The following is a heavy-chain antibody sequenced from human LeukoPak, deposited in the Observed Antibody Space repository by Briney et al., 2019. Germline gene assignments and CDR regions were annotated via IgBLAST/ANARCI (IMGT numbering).Heavy chain of an antibody. CDR3: ASGYSSGWYRYYFDY. Sequence: ASVKVSCKVSGYTLTELSMHWVRQAPGKGLEWMGGFDPEDGETIYAQKFQGRVTMTEDTSTDTAYMELSSLRSEDTAVYYCASGYSSGWYRYYFDYWGQGTLVTVSS. CDR1: GYTLTELS. CDR2: FDPEDGET. D-gene: IGHD6-19*01. J-gene: IGHJ4*02. V-gene: IGHV1-24*01.